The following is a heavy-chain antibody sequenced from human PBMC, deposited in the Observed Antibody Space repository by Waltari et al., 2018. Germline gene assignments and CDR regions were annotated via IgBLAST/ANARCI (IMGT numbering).Heavy chain of an antibody. V-gene: IGHV1-3*01. D-gene: IGHD1-26*01. CDR1: GYTFSNYA. Sequence: QAHLVQSGAEVTKPGASVKVSCKASGYTFSNYAMHWVRQAPGQGLEWMGWINAANTNTRYSKKLEGRFTITRDTSANTVYMELSSLRSEDTAVYFCARERSSGNQDNWFDPWGQGTLVTVSS. CDR3: ARERSSGNQDNWFDP. J-gene: IGHJ5*02. CDR2: INAANTNT.